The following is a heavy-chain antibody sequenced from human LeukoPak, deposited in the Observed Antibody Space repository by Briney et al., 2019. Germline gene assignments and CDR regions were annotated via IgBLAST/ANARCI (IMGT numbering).Heavy chain of an antibody. CDR3: AKEDCSGGSCYYFAFDI. Sequence: GGSLRLSCAASGFTFSSYAMSWVRQAPGKGLEWVSAISGSGGSTYYADSVKGRFTISRDNSKNTLYLQMNSLRAEDTAVYYCAKEDCSGGSCYYFAFDIWGQGTMVTVSS. D-gene: IGHD2-15*01. J-gene: IGHJ3*02. CDR1: GFTFSSYA. CDR2: ISGSGGST. V-gene: IGHV3-23*01.